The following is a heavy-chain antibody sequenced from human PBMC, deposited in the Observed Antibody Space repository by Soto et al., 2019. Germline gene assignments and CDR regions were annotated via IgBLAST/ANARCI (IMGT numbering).Heavy chain of an antibody. V-gene: IGHV3-23*01. CDR3: VKWNPSTFDSLPFTGFDF. CDR2: INSGAGRQ. Sequence: GSLRLSCVGSGFTFSDSFMAWVRQAPGKGRDRLSINSGAGRQRYALSVTGRFTISRYNWKNSLYLQMRTLRVEDEDSYYCVKWNPSTFDSLPFTGFDFWGQGTQVTVSS. J-gene: IGHJ4*02. CDR1: GFTFSDSF. D-gene: IGHD3-22*01.